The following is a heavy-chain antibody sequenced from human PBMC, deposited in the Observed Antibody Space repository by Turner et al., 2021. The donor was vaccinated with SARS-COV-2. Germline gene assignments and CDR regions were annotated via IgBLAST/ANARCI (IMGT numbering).Heavy chain of an antibody. CDR1: GGSISSSSYS. CDR2: IYYSGST. V-gene: IGHV4-39*01. Sequence: QLQLPESGPGLVKPSETLSLTCTVSGGSISSSSYSWGWIRQPPGKGLEWIGSIYYSGSTYYNPSLKSRVNISVDTSKNQFSLKLSSVTAADTAVYYCARLRPTQNFDYWGQGTLVTVSS. J-gene: IGHJ4*02. CDR3: ARLRPTQNFDY. D-gene: IGHD1-1*01.